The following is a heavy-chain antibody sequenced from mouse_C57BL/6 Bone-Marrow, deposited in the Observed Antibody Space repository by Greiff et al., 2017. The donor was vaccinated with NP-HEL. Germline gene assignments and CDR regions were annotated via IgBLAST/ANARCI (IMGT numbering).Heavy chain of an antibody. CDR2: INPNNGGT. D-gene: IGHD3-2*02. J-gene: IGHJ2*01. V-gene: IGHV1-22*01. CDR3: ARQAAQATGGDY. CDR1: GYTFTDYN. Sequence: VQLQQSGPELVKPGASVKMSCKASGYTFTDYNMHWVKQSHGKSLEWIGYINPNNGGTSYNQKFKGKATLTVNKSSSTAYMELRSLTSEDSAVYYCARQAAQATGGDYWGQGTTLTVSS.